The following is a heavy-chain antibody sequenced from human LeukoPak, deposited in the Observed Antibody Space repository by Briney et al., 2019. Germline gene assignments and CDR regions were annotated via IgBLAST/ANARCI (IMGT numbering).Heavy chain of an antibody. CDR3: ARECRDGLNYSDF. J-gene: IGHJ4*02. CDR1: GGSLSSGGYF. CDR2: ISHSGTS. D-gene: IGHD5-24*01. Sequence: SETLSLTCAVSGGSLSSGGYFWGWTRQYPGKGLEWIGCISHSGTSYYNPSLKSRVTISVDTSRNQFSLELSSVTAADTAVYFCARECRDGLNYSDFWGQGALVTVSS. V-gene: IGHV4-31*11.